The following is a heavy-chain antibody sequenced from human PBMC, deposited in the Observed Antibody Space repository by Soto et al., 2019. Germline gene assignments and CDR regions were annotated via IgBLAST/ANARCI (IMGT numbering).Heavy chain of an antibody. CDR1: GFTFSSYA. Sequence: GGSLRLSCAASGFTFSSYAMSWVRQAPGKGLEWVSAISGSGGSTYYADSVKGRFTISRDNSKNTLYLQMNSLRAEDTAVYYCAKDRALYGSGSTATDYWGQGTLVTVSS. V-gene: IGHV3-23*01. J-gene: IGHJ4*02. D-gene: IGHD3-10*01. CDR3: AKDRALYGSGSTATDY. CDR2: ISGSGGST.